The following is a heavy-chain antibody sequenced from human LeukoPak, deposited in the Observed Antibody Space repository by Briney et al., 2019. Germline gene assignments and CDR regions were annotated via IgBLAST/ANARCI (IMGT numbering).Heavy chain of an antibody. CDR1: GFTFSSYA. CDR2: ISGSGGST. Sequence: GGSLRLSCAASGFTFSSYAMSWVRQAPGKGLEWVSAISGSGGSTYYADSVKGRFTISRDNSKNTLYLQMNSLRAEDTALYYCPKEKDMVGVVAATFDYWAREPWSPSPQ. V-gene: IGHV3-23*01. J-gene: IGHJ4*02. CDR3: PKEKDMVGVVAATFDY. D-gene: IGHD2-15*01.